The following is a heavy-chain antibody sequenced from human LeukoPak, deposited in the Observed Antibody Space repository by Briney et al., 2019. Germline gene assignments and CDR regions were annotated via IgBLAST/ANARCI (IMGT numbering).Heavy chain of an antibody. J-gene: IGHJ5*02. CDR3: AREGCSSTSCYPGEKNWFDP. CDR2: IYYSGST. Sequence: SETLPLTCTVSGGSISSYYWSWIRQPPGKGLEWIGYIYYSGSTNYNPSLKSRVTISVDTSKNQFSPKLSSVTAADTAVYYCAREGCSSTSCYPGEKNWFDPWGQGTLVTVSP. V-gene: IGHV4-59*01. D-gene: IGHD2-2*01. CDR1: GGSISSYY.